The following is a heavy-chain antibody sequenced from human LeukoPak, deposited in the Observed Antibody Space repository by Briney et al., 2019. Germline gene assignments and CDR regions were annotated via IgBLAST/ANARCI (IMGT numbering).Heavy chain of an antibody. CDR1: GFTFSNYI. Sequence: PGGSLRLSCAASGFTFSNYIMTWVRQAPGKGLEWVSYISSSTNTIYYADSVRGRFTISRDNAKNSLYLQMNSLRAEDTAVYYCARLWSGFDPWGQGTLVSVSS. V-gene: IGHV3-48*04. CDR3: ARLWSGFDP. J-gene: IGHJ5*02. CDR2: ISSSTNTI. D-gene: IGHD3-10*01.